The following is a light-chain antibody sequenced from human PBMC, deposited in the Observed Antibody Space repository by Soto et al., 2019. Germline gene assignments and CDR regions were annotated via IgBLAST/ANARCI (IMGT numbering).Light chain of an antibody. CDR1: SSDVGTYNR. V-gene: IGLV2-18*02. Sequence: QYALTQPPSVSGSPGQSVTISCTGTSSDVGTYNRVSWYQQPPGTAPKLMIYEVSNRPSGVPDRFSGSKSGNTASLTISGLQAEDEADYYCSSFTNSATLVFGGGTKLTVL. CDR2: EVS. J-gene: IGLJ2*01. CDR3: SSFTNSATLV.